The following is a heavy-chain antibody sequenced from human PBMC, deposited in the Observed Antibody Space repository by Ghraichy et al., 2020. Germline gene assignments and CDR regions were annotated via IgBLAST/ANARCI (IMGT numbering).Heavy chain of an antibody. CDR3: AARVGENFDY. J-gene: IGHJ4*02. D-gene: IGHD3-10*01. V-gene: IGHV4-34*01. CDR2: INHGGST. CDR1: GGSFSGYY. Sequence: SETLSLTCAVYGGSFSGYYWSWIRQPPGKGLEWIGEINHGGSTNYNPSLKSRVTISVDTSKNQFSLKLSSVTAADTAVFYCAARVGENFDYWGQGTLVTVSS.